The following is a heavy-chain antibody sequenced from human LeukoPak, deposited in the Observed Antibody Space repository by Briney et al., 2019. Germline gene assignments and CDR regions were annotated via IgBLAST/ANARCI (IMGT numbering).Heavy chain of an antibody. CDR3: AKEPYSSGWYDY. Sequence: PGRSLRLSCAASGFTFSSYGMHWVRQAPGKGLEWVAVISYDGSNKYYADSVKGRFTISRDNSKNTLYLQMNSLRAEDTAVYYCAKEPYSSGWYDYWGQGTLVTVSS. CDR2: ISYDGSNK. J-gene: IGHJ4*02. V-gene: IGHV3-30*18. D-gene: IGHD6-19*01. CDR1: GFTFSSYG.